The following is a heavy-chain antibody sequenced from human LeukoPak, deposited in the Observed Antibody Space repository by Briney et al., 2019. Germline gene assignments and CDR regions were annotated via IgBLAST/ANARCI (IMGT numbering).Heavy chain of an antibody. J-gene: IGHJ4*02. CDR2: ISSSGSTI. D-gene: IGHD3-10*01. Sequence: GGSLRLSCAASGFTFSSYEMNWVRQAPGKGLEWVSYISSSGSTIHYADSVKGRFTISRDNAKNSLYLQMNSLRAEDTAVYYCARAGYYGSGSPPFDYWGQGTLVTVSS. V-gene: IGHV3-48*03. CDR3: ARAGYYGSGSPPFDY. CDR1: GFTFSSYE.